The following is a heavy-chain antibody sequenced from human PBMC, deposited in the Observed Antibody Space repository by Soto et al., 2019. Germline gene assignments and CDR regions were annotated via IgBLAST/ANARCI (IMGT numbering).Heavy chain of an antibody. D-gene: IGHD4-17*01. Sequence: EVQLVESGGGLVQPGGSLRLSCAASGFTVSSNYMSWVRQAPGKGLEWVSVIYSGGSTYYADSVKGRFTISRDNSKNTXYLQMNSLRAEDTAVYYCARDQATVTTYYYYGMDVWGQGTTVTVSS. CDR2: IYSGGST. J-gene: IGHJ6*02. CDR1: GFTVSSNY. V-gene: IGHV3-66*01. CDR3: ARDQATVTTYYYYGMDV.